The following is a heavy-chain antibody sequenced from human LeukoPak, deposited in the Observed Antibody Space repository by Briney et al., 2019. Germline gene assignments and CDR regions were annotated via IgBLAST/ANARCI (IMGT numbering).Heavy chain of an antibody. J-gene: IGHJ5*02. Sequence: PSETLSLTCTVSGGSISSYYWSWIRQPPGKGLEWIGYIYYSGTTNYNPSLKSRVTISVDTSKNQFSLKLSSVTAADTAVYYCARGFFIGVNWFDPWGQGTLVTVSS. D-gene: IGHD2-21*01. CDR2: IYYSGTT. V-gene: IGHV4-59*12. CDR1: GGSISSYY. CDR3: ARGFFIGVNWFDP.